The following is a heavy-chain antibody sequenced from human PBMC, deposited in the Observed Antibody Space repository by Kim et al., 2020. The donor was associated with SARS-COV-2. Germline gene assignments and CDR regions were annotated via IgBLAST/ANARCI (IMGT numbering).Heavy chain of an antibody. Sequence: ASVKVSCKASGYTFTSYAMNWVRQAPGQGLEWMGWINTNTGNPTYAQGFTGRFVFSLDTSVSTAYLQISSLKAEDTTVYYCARDWGGYSYGYEHYYYYMDVWGKGTTVTVSS. D-gene: IGHD5-18*01. CDR1: GYTFTSYA. CDR2: INTNTGNP. J-gene: IGHJ6*03. CDR3: ARDWGGYSYGYEHYYYYMDV. V-gene: IGHV7-4-1*02.